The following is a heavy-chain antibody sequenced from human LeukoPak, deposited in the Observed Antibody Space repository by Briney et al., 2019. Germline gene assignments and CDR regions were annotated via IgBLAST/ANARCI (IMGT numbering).Heavy chain of an antibody. CDR3: AREGRTPLHWVDP. D-gene: IGHD3-10*01. Sequence: SETLSLTCTVSGGSISSGSYYWSWIRQPAGKGLEWIGEINHSGSTNYNPSLKSRVTISVDTSKNQFSLKLSSVTAADTAVYYCAREGRTPLHWVDPWGQGTLVTVSS. V-gene: IGHV4-61*10. J-gene: IGHJ5*02. CDR1: GGSISSGSYY. CDR2: INHSGST.